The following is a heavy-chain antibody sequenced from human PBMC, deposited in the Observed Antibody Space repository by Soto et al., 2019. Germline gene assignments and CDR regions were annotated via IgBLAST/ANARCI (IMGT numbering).Heavy chain of an antibody. Sequence: PGGSLRLSCAASGFTFSSYWMSWVRQAPGKGLEWVANIKQDGSEKYYVDSVKGRFTISRDNAKNSLYLQMNSLRAEDTAVYYCARGEQLVGASYYYYYGMDVWGQGTTVTVSS. D-gene: IGHD6-6*01. CDR2: IKQDGSEK. V-gene: IGHV3-7*01. CDR3: ARGEQLVGASYYYYYGMDV. CDR1: GFTFSSYW. J-gene: IGHJ6*02.